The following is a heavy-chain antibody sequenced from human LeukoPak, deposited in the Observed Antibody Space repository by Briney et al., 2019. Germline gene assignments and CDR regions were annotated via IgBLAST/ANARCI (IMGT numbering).Heavy chain of an antibody. V-gene: IGHV3-48*04. CDR1: GFTFSSYN. J-gene: IGHJ4*02. Sequence: SGGSLRLSCATSGFTFSSYNMNWVRQTPGKGLEWVSYISTSGTTIDYLDSVKGRFTISRDNAKNSLYLQMNSLRANDTAVYFCARDGIRGGDTSGYYYDSWGQGTLVTVSS. D-gene: IGHD3-22*01. CDR3: ARDGIRGGDTSGYYYDS. CDR2: ISTSGTTI.